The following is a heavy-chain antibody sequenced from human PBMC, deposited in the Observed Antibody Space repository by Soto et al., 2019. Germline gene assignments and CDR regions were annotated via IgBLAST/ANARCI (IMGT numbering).Heavy chain of an antibody. Sequence: QVQLVQSGAEVTKPGASVKVSCKASGYTFTSYYMHWVRQAPGQGLEWMGIINPSGGSTSYAQKLQCRVTMTRDTSTSTVYLELSSLRSEDTAVYYCARELGIAVAGTYYIDYWGQGTLVTVSS. V-gene: IGHV1-46*04. J-gene: IGHJ4*02. D-gene: IGHD6-19*01. CDR2: INPSGGST. CDR1: GYTFTSYY. CDR3: ARELGIAVAGTYYIDY.